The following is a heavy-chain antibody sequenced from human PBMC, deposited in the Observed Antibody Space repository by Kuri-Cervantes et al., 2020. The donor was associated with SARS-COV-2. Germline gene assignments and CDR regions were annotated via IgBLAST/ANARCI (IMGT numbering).Heavy chain of an antibody. D-gene: IGHD6-6*01. CDR3: ARDSEGSTAVRPGYFYGMDV. V-gene: IGHV3-33*01. CDR1: GFTFSDYD. CDR2: IWYDGSNK. Sequence: GGSLRLSCAASGFTFSDYDIHWVRQAPGKGLDWVALIWYDGSNKYYGDSVKGRFTISRDNSKNTLYLQMNGLRAEDTAVYYCARDSEGSTAVRPGYFYGMDVWGQGTTVTVSS. J-gene: IGHJ6*02.